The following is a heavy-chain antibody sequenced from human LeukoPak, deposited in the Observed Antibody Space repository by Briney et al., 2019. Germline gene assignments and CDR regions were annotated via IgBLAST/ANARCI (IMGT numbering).Heavy chain of an antibody. D-gene: IGHD3-10*01. V-gene: IGHV5-51*01. CDR1: GYRFTSYW. CDR3: ARCGSGSYGLSENWFDP. CDR2: IYPGDSDT. Sequence: GGSLQISCKGSGYRFTSYWSGWVRQLPGKGREGRGVIYPGDSDTRYSPSFQGQVTISADKSIGTAYLQWSSLKASDTAMYYCARCGSGSYGLSENWFDPWGQGTLVTVSS. J-gene: IGHJ5*02.